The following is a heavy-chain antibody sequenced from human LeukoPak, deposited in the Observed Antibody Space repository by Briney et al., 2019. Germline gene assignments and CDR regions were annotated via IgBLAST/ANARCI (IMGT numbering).Heavy chain of an antibody. J-gene: IGHJ5*02. CDR1: GDSITSGAFY. CDR3: ARRDYAAWFDP. CDR2: VYYSGST. Sequence: SETLSLTCNVCGDSITSGAFYWAWIRQSPGKGLEWIGNVYYSGSTQYNPSLRGRVSISMDKTKNQFSLNLNSVSVTDTAIYYCARRDYAAWFDPWGQGTLVTVSS. D-gene: IGHD4/OR15-4a*01. V-gene: IGHV4-39*01.